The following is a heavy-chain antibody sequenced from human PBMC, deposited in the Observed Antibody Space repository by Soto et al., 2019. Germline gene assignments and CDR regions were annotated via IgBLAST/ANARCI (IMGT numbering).Heavy chain of an antibody. J-gene: IGHJ4*02. Sequence: GGSLRLSCAASGFSFSSYGMYWVRQAPGKGLEWVAVISYDGSDRYYADSVKGRFTISRDNSKNTLYLQMNSLRAEDTAIYYCAKVQITMVRGVIEGPGWWGQGTQVTVSS. D-gene: IGHD3-10*01. CDR1: GFSFSSYG. CDR2: ISYDGSDR. V-gene: IGHV3-30*18. CDR3: AKVQITMVRGVIEGPGW.